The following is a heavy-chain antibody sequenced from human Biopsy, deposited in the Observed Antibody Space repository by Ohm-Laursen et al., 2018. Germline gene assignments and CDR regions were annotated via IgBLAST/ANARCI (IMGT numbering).Heavy chain of an antibody. CDR2: LFTSGTT. CDR3: VRGGSGSFPFDY. Sequence: SDTLSLLCTVSGGSINSYYWSWMRQPAGKGLEWIGRLFTSGTTNYRPSLNNRVTMSVDTSKNQFPLRLAFVTAADTAVYFCVRGGSGSFPFDYWGPGTLVTVSS. CDR1: GGSINSYY. D-gene: IGHD3-10*01. J-gene: IGHJ4*02. V-gene: IGHV4-4*07.